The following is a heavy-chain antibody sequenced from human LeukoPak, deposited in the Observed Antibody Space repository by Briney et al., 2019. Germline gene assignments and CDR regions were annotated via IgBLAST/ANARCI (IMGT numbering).Heavy chain of an antibody. CDR3: ARDLAVVTDY. D-gene: IGHD2-21*01. CDR2: ISSSSSTI. Sequence: PGGSLRLSCAASGFTFSSYSMNWVRQAPGKGLEWVSYISSSSSTIYYADSVKGRFTISRDNAKNSLYLQMNSLRAEDTAVYYCARDLAVVTDYWGQGNPGHRLL. J-gene: IGHJ4*02. CDR1: GFTFSSYS. V-gene: IGHV3-48*01.